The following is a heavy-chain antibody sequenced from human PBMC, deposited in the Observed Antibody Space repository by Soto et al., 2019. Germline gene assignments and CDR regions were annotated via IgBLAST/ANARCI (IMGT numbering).Heavy chain of an antibody. V-gene: IGHV4-4*02. CDR3: ARVLRGWFDP. Sequence: TLSLSCAVSGGSSTSANWWTWVRQPPGGGLEWIGEISHSGITNYKASLKSRVTMSVDKTKNDVSLKLTSVTAADTAVYYCARVLRGWFDPWGQGTPVTVSS. CDR2: ISHSGIT. CDR1: GGSSTSANW. J-gene: IGHJ5*02.